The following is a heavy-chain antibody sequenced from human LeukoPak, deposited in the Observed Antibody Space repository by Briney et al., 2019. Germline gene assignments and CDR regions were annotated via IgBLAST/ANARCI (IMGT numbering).Heavy chain of an antibody. V-gene: IGHV3-30*02. CDR2: IRYNGNNQ. CDR3: AKGYSSGWYWGAFDI. Sequence: GGSLRLSCAASGFTFNNYGMHWVRQAPGKGLEWVAFIRYNGNNQYYADSVKGRFTISRDNSKNSLYLQMNSLRTEDTALYYCAKGYSSGWYWGAFDIWGQGTMVTVSS. J-gene: IGHJ3*02. CDR1: GFTFNNYG. D-gene: IGHD6-19*01.